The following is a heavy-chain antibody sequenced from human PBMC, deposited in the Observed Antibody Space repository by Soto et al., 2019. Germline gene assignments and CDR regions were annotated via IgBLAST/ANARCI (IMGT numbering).Heavy chain of an antibody. D-gene: IGHD3-3*01. J-gene: IGHJ5*02. V-gene: IGHV1-3*01. CDR1: GYTFTSYA. CDR2: INAGNGNT. Sequence: EASVKVSCKASGYTFTSYAMHWVRQAPGQRLEWMGWINAGNGNTKYSQKFQGRVTITRDTSKNQFSLKLSSVTAADTAVYYCARHINGGIFGVVTHLNWFDPWGQGTLVTVSS. CDR3: ARHINGGIFGVVTHLNWFDP.